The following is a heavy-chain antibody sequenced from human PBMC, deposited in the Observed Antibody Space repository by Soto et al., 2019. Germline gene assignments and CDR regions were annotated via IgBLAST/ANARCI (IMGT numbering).Heavy chain of an antibody. J-gene: IGHJ4*02. CDR2: ISYRGST. CDR1: GGSISSGGYY. D-gene: IGHD3-10*01. V-gene: IGHV4-31*03. CDR3: ARGPGTMAKIDY. Sequence: QVQLQESGPGLVKPSQTLSLTCTVSGGSISSGGYYCSWIRQHPGKGLEWIGYISYRGSTYYNPSLTRRVTISVETSKNKFSLKLSSVTAADRAVYYCARGPGTMAKIDYWGQGTLVTVSS.